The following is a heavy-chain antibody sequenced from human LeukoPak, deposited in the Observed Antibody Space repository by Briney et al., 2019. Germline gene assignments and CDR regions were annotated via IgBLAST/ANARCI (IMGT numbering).Heavy chain of an antibody. D-gene: IGHD6-13*01. CDR1: GFTFSSYT. Sequence: SGGSLRLSCAASGFTFSSYTMNWVRQAPGKGLEWVSYISSSSGTIYYADSVKGRFTISRDNAKDSLYLHMHSLRDEDTAVYYCARDRSISAAGYFDYWGQGTLVTVSS. J-gene: IGHJ4*02. CDR3: ARDRSISAAGYFDY. CDR2: ISSSSGTI. V-gene: IGHV3-48*02.